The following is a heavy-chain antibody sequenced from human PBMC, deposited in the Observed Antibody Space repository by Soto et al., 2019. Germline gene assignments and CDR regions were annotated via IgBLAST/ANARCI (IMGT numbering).Heavy chain of an antibody. CDR3: ARSVAGHFDY. CDR1: GFSFNIYS. Sequence: EVQLVESGGGLVQPGGSLRLSCAASGFSFNIYSMNWVRQAPGKGLEWVSYITSDTATIHYADSVRGRFTISRDNAENSLFLQMHSLRDEDTAAYYCARSVAGHFDYWGQGALVTVSS. D-gene: IGHD6-19*01. J-gene: IGHJ4*02. V-gene: IGHV3-48*02. CDR2: ITSDTATI.